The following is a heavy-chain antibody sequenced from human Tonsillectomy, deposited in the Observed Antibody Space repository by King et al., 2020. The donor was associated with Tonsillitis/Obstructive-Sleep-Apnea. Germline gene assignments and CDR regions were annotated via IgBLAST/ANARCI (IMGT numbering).Heavy chain of an antibody. J-gene: IGHJ3*02. D-gene: IGHD1-20*01. CDR3: AKATITGTAAFDI. CDR1: GFTFDDYA. Sequence: VQLVESGGGLVQPGRSLRLSCAASGFTFDDYAMYWVRQAPGKSLEWVSGISWNSGSIGYADSVKGRFTISRDNAKNSLYLQMNSLRAEDTALYYCAKATITGTAAFDIWGQGTMVTVSS. V-gene: IGHV3-9*01. CDR2: ISWNSGSI.